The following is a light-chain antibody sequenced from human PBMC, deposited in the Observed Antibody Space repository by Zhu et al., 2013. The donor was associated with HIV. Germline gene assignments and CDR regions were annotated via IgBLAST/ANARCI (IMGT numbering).Light chain of an antibody. CDR1: KLGDKY. V-gene: IGLV3-1*01. CDR2: QDS. CDR3: GTWDNSLNTVV. J-gene: IGLJ2*01. Sequence: SYELTQPPSVSVSPGQTASITCSGDKLGDKYACWYQQKPGQSPVLVIYQDSKRPSGIPERFSGSKSGTSATLGITGLQTGDEADYYCGTWDNSLNTVVFGGGTKVTVL.